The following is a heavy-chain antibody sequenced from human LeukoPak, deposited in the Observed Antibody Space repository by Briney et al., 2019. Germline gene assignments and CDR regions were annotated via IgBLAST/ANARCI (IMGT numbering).Heavy chain of an antibody. D-gene: IGHD6-19*01. CDR2: IYYSGST. J-gene: IGHJ5*02. CDR1: GGSISSYF. Sequence: PSETLSLTCTVSGGSISSYFWSWIRQPPGKGLEWIGYIYYSGSTNYNPSLKSRVTMSVDTSKNQFSLKLSTVTAADTAVYYCASSNSGSWFDPWGQGTLVTVSS. V-gene: IGHV4-59*12. CDR3: ASSNSGSWFDP.